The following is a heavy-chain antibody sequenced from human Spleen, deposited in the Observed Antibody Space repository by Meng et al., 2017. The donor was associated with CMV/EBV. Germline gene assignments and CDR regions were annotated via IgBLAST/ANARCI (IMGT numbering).Heavy chain of an antibody. CDR2: INPNSGGT. D-gene: IGHD3-10*01. CDR3: ARVYYGSGSYYYYYYYGMDV. J-gene: IGHJ6*02. Sequence: ASVKVSCKASGYTFTGYYMHWVRQAPGQGLEWMGWINPNSGGTNYAQKLQGRVTMTTDTSTSAAYMELRSLRSDDTAVYYCARVYYGSGSYYYYYYYGMDVWGQGTTVTVSS. CDR1: GYTFTGYY. V-gene: IGHV1-2*02.